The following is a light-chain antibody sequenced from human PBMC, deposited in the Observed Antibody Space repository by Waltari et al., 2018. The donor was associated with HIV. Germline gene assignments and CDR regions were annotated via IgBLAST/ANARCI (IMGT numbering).Light chain of an antibody. J-gene: IGLJ2*01. CDR1: NSNIGSNT. CDR3: AAWDDSLNGVV. CDR2: SNN. Sequence: QSVLTQPPSASGTPGQRVTISCSGSNSNIGSNTVNWYQQLPGTAPKLLIYSNNQRPAVVPDLFAGSKSGTSASLAISGLQSEDEADYYCAAWDDSLNGVVFGGGTKLTVL. V-gene: IGLV1-44*01.